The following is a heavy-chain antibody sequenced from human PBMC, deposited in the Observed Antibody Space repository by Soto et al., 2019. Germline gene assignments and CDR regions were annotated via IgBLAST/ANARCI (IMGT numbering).Heavy chain of an antibody. CDR3: ARDLRFQGHDYADYLGYGMDV. V-gene: IGHV4-59*01. CDR1: GGSISPYY. CDR2: IYYSGRT. Sequence: QVQLQESGPGLVKPSETLSLTCTVSGGSISPYYWSWIRQPPGKGLEWIGYIYYSGRTNYNPSLKSRVTISVDTSKNQFSLNLSSVTAADTAVYYCARDLRFQGHDYADYLGYGMDVWDQGTTVTVSS. J-gene: IGHJ6*02. D-gene: IGHD4-17*01.